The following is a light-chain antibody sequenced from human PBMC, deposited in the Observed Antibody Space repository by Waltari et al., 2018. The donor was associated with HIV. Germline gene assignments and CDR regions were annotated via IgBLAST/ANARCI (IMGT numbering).Light chain of an antibody. CDR2: DVS. Sequence: QTALTQPASVSGSPGQSITISCTGTSSDVGAYNLVSWYQQHPGKAPRLIIYDVSARPAWVSNRFTGSKSGNTASLTISGLQAEDEADYYCCSYVSEIVPCVLGGGTKLTVL. V-gene: IGLV2-23*02. CDR1: SSDVGAYNL. J-gene: IGLJ3*02. CDR3: CSYVSEIVPCV.